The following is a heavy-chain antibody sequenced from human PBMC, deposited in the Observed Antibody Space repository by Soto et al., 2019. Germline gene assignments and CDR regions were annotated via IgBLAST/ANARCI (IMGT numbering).Heavy chain of an antibody. CDR3: AKADVQQWLIPHLDN. Sequence: PGGSRRLSCVASGFNFKKFAMAWVRQAAGEGLEWVSGISCCGGSASYADSVKGRFSIARDDSKNTVSLQLNSLRVEDTAQYYCAKADVQQWLIPHLDNWGQGTLVTVSS. CDR1: GFNFKKFA. V-gene: IGHV3-23*01. D-gene: IGHD6-19*01. J-gene: IGHJ4*02. CDR2: ISCCGGSA.